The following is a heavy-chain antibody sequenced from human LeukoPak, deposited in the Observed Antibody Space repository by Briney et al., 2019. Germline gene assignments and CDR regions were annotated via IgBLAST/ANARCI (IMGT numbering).Heavy chain of an antibody. V-gene: IGHV4-59*01. Sequence: SETLSLTCTVSGGSISSYYWSWIRQPPGKGLEWIGYIYYSGSTNYNPSLKSRVTISVDTSKNQFSLKLSSVTAADTAVYYCARALIYGSGSYYGNHYYYMDVWGKGTTVTISS. D-gene: IGHD3-10*01. CDR2: IYYSGST. CDR1: GGSISSYY. J-gene: IGHJ6*03. CDR3: ARALIYGSGSYYGNHYYYMDV.